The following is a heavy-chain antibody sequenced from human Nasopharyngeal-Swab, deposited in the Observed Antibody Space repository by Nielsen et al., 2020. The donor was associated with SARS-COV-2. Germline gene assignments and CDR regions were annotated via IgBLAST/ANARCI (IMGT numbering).Heavy chain of an antibody. Sequence: SETLSLTCTVSGGSISSNNYYWGWIRQPPGKGLEWIGSIYYSGSTNYNPSLKSRVTISVDTSKNQFSLKLSSVTAADTAVYYCARSDLRIWYFDLWGRGTLVTVSS. CDR3: ARSDLRIWYFDL. CDR1: GGSISSNNYY. D-gene: IGHD3-16*01. J-gene: IGHJ2*01. V-gene: IGHV4-39*07. CDR2: IYYSGST.